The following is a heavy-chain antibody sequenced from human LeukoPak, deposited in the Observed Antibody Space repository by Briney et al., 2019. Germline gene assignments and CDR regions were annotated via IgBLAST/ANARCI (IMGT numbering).Heavy chain of an antibody. V-gene: IGHV3-23*01. J-gene: IGHJ4*02. Sequence: GGSLRLSRAASGFTFKDYALTWVRQAPGKGLEWVSTISGGDSITYYADSVRGRFTISRDNSKNTLYLQMYSLRAEDTAMYYCTKDVESGSGTPTGYWGQGTLVTVSS. D-gene: IGHD3-10*01. CDR3: TKDVESGSGTPTGY. CDR1: GFTFKDYA. CDR2: ISGGDSIT.